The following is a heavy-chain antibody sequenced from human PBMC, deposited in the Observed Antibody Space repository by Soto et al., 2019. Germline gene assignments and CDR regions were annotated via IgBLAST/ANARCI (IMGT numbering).Heavy chain of an antibody. J-gene: IGHJ5*02. D-gene: IGHD3-22*01. V-gene: IGHV3-15*01. CDR2: IKSKTDGGTT. CDR3: TIPRGPMIRP. Sequence: EVQLVESGGGLVEPGGSLRLSCTASGFTFSNAWMTWVRQAPGKGLEWVGRIKSKTDGGTTDYAAPVKGRFTISRDDSKNTMHLQMNSLKTEDTAVYYCTIPRGPMIRPWGQGTLVTVSS. CDR1: GFTFSNAW.